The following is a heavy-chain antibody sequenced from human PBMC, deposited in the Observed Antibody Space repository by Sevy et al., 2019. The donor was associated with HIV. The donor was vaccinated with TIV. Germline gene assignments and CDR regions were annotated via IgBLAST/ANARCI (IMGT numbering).Heavy chain of an antibody. CDR2: ISWNSGSI. CDR1: GFTFDDYA. D-gene: IGHD3-3*01. Sequence: GGSLRLSCAASGFTFDDYAMHWVRRAPGKGLEWVSAISWNSGSIGYSDSVKGRFTISRDKSKNSLYLQMNSLRAEDTAFYYCAKDRAMYFDSWSGAAIDSWGQGTLVTVSS. J-gene: IGHJ4*02. V-gene: IGHV3-9*01. CDR3: AKDRAMYFDSWSGAAIDS.